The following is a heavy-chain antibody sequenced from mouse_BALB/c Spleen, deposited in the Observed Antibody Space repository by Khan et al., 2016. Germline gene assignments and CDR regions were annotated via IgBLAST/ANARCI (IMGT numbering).Heavy chain of an antibody. J-gene: IGHJ2*01. CDR2: INLDSSTI. V-gene: IGHV4-1*02. CDR1: GFDFSRYW. D-gene: IGHD2-3*01. CDR3: ESLDGCECIAY. Sequence: EVKLLESGGGLVQPGGSLKLSCAASGFDFSRYWMTWVRLAPWKGLVWFGEINLDSSTIIYMPSLKDKFIISRDNAKNTLYEQTSKVRSKDTAIYDCESLDGCECIAYWSQGTTLAGSS.